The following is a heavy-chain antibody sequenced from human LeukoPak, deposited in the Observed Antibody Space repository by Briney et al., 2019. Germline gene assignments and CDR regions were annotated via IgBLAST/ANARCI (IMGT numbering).Heavy chain of an antibody. CDR1: GGSISSSY. V-gene: IGHV4-4*09. CDR3: ARRRYSGYDFFFDS. J-gene: IGHJ4*02. Sequence: SETLSLTRTVSGGSISSSYWSWIRQSPEKGLEWIGYISSTGSTDYNPSLRGRVTISGDTSKNQFSLKLNFVTAADTAVYYCARRRYSGYDFFFDSWGQGALVTVSS. D-gene: IGHD5-12*01. CDR2: ISSTGST.